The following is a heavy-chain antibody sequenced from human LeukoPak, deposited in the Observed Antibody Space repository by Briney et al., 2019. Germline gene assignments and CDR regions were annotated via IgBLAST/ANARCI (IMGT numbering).Heavy chain of an antibody. V-gene: IGHV3-74*01. J-gene: IGHJ4*02. CDR1: GFTFSAYW. CDR3: ARDWLGSSSWYDY. D-gene: IGHD6-13*01. Sequence: GGSLRLSCAASGFTFSAYWMHWVRQAPGKGLVWVSRINTDGSSPTYAASVKGRFTISRDNAKNSLYLQMNSLRAEDTAVYYCARDWLGSSSWYDYWGQGTLVTVSS. CDR2: INTDGSSP.